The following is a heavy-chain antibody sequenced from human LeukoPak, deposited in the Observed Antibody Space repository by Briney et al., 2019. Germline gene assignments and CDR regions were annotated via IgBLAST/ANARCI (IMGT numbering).Heavy chain of an antibody. Sequence: SETLSLTCTVSGGSISSGGYYWSWIRQHPGKGLEWIGYIYYSGSTYYNPSLKSRVTISVDTSKNQFSLKLSSVTAADTAVYYCARGAGITMVRGVPFDYWGQGTLVTVSS. V-gene: IGHV4-31*03. CDR2: IYYSGST. J-gene: IGHJ4*02. CDR1: GGSISSGGYY. D-gene: IGHD3-10*01. CDR3: ARGAGITMVRGVPFDY.